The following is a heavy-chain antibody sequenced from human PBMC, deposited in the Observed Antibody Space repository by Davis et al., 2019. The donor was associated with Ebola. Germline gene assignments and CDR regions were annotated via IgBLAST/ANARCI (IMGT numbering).Heavy chain of an antibody. Sequence: SETLSLTCTVPGGSISSYYWSWIRQPPGQGLAWLGYTYYTAPTTSNPSLKSRVTISVDTSKNQFSLKLSSVTAADTAVYYCARVGGGHGDVGYNDYDYYGMDVWDQGTTVTVSS. CDR3: ARVGGGHGDVGYNDYDYYGMDV. CDR1: GGSISSYY. D-gene: IGHD5-24*01. CDR2: TYYTAPT. V-gene: IGHV4-59*01. J-gene: IGHJ6*02.